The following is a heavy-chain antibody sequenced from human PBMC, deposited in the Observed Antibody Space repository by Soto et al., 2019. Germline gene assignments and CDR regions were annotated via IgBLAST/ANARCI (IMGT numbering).Heavy chain of an antibody. CDR1: GFTFSSYA. CDR3: AKTANGWFSAFDI. V-gene: IGHV3-23*01. Sequence: EVQLLESGGGLVQPGGSLRLSCAASGFTFSSYARSWVRQAPGKGLEWVSAISGSGGTTYYADSVKGRFTFSRDNSKNTLYLQMNSLRAEDTAVYYCAKTANGWFSAFDIWGQGRMVTVSS. D-gene: IGHD6-19*01. CDR2: ISGSGGTT. J-gene: IGHJ3*02.